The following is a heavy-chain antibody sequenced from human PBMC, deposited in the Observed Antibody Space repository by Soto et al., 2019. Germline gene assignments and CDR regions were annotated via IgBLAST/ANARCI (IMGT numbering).Heavy chain of an antibody. CDR1: GFIFSDYY. CDR2: ISGNGRII. V-gene: IGHV3-11*01. D-gene: IGHD4-17*01. J-gene: IGHJ4*02. CDR3: ARDFDADSRTDFDC. Sequence: QVQLVESGGGLVKPGGSLRLSCATSGFIFSDYYMHWIRQAPGKGLEWISYISGNGRIIQYADSAKGRFTISRNNDQNSLYLKMNSLRAEDTALYFCARDFDADSRTDFDCWGQGTLVTVSS.